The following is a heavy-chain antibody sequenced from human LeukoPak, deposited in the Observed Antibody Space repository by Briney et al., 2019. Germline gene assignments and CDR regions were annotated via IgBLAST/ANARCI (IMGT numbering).Heavy chain of an antibody. V-gene: IGHV3-7*01. D-gene: IGHD2-15*01. Sequence: GGSLRLSCAASGFTFSSYSMNWVRQAPGKGLEWVANIKQDGSEKYYVDSVKGRFTISRDNAKNSLYLQMNSLRAEDTAVYYCARISALRIFDYWGQGTLVTVSS. CDR3: ARISALRIFDY. CDR2: IKQDGSEK. J-gene: IGHJ4*02. CDR1: GFTFSSYS.